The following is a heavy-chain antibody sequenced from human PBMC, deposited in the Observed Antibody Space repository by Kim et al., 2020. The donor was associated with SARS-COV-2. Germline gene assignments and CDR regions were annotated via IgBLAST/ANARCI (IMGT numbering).Heavy chain of an antibody. CDR2: ISGSGGST. J-gene: IGHJ3*02. V-gene: IGHV3-23*01. D-gene: IGHD1-26*01. CDR1: GFTFSSYA. CDR3: AKDHGGSYPAILDAFDI. Sequence: GGSLRLSCAASGFTFSSYAMSWVRQAPGKGLEWVSAISGSGGSTYYADSVKGRFTISRDNSKNTLYLQMNSLRAEDTAVYYCAKDHGGSYPAILDAFDIWGQGTMVTVSS.